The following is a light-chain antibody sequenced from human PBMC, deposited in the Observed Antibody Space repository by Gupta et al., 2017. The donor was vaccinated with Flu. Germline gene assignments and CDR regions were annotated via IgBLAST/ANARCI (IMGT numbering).Light chain of an antibody. Sequence: NFMLAQPHSVSGSPGKTVTISCTRSSGSIGIKYVQWYQQRPGTSPKNVIYEDDQRPSGVPDRFSGSIDRSSNSASLTISGLKTEDEADYYCQSYEVFGGGTKLTVL. J-gene: IGLJ2*01. CDR2: EDD. V-gene: IGLV6-57*01. CDR1: SGSIGIKY. CDR3: QSYEV.